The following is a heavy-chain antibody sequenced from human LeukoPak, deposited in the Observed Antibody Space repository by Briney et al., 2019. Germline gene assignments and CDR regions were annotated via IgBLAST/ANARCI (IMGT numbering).Heavy chain of an antibody. J-gene: IGHJ4*02. D-gene: IGHD3-22*01. CDR2: IYTSGST. Sequence: MPSETLSLTCTVTGGSISSGSYYWSWIRQPAGKGLEWIGRIYTSGSTNYNPSLKSRVTISVDTSKNQFSLKLSSVTAADTAVYYCARDYYDSSGPPYWGQGTLVTVSS. CDR1: GGSISSGSYY. V-gene: IGHV4-61*02. CDR3: ARDYYDSSGPPY.